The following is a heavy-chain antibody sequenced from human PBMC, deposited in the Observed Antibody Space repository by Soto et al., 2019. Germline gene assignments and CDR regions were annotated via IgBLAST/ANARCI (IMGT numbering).Heavy chain of an antibody. CDR2: ISAYNGNT. Sequence: ASVKVSCKASGYTFTSYGISWVRQAPGQGLEWMGWISAYNGNTNYAQKLQGRVTMTTDTSTSTAYMELRSLRSDDTAVYYCAREFGPRGEQGDYDLFDYWGQGTLVTVSS. D-gene: IGHD4-17*01. J-gene: IGHJ4*02. CDR3: AREFGPRGEQGDYDLFDY. CDR1: GYTFTSYG. V-gene: IGHV1-18*01.